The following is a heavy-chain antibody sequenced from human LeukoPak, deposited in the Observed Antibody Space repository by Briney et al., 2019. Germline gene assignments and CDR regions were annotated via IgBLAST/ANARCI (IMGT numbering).Heavy chain of an antibody. D-gene: IGHD6-13*01. J-gene: IGHJ4*02. Sequence: GRSLRLSCAASGFTFSSYAMHWVRRAPGKGLEWVAVISYDGSNKYYADSVKGRFTISRDNSKNTLYLQMNSLRAEDTAVYYCARDREQQLGPFDYWGQGTLVTVSS. CDR3: ARDREQQLGPFDY. CDR2: ISYDGSNK. V-gene: IGHV3-30*04. CDR1: GFTFSSYA.